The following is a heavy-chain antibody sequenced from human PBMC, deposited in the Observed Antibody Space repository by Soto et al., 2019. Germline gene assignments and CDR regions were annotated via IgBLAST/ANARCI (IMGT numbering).Heavy chain of an antibody. V-gene: IGHV4-34*01. Sequence: SETLSLTCAVYGGSFSGYYWRWIRQPPGKGLEWIGEINHSGSTNYNPSLKSRVTISVDTSKNQFSLKLSSVTAADTAVYYCARGLSGSYYGWFDPWGQGTLVT. CDR2: INHSGST. J-gene: IGHJ5*02. CDR3: ARGLSGSYYGWFDP. D-gene: IGHD1-26*01. CDR1: GGSFSGYY.